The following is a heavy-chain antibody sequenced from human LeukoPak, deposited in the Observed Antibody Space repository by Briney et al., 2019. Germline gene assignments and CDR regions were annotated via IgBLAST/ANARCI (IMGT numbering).Heavy chain of an antibody. D-gene: IGHD1-14*01. CDR1: GITFSGHW. Sequence: GGTLRLSCAASGITFSGHWMHWVRQTPRQGLVRVSRINADGSSTAYADSVKGRFTISRDNAKNTVYLQMSSLRVDDTAVYYCARDELEPSTRPFDPWGQGTLVTVSS. CDR3: ARDELEPSTRPFDP. CDR2: INADGSST. J-gene: IGHJ5*02. V-gene: IGHV3-74*03.